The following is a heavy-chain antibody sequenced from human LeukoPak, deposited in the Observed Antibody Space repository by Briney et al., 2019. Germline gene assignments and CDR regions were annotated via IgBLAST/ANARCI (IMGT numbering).Heavy chain of an antibody. J-gene: IGHJ4*02. CDR3: ASRAGKPGNTPWCFDC. CDR2: IKQDGSER. D-gene: IGHD1-7*01. V-gene: IGHV3-7*01. Sequence: GGSLGLSCAASGFAFSNYWMTWVRQAPGKGPEWVANIKQDGSERNYVDSVKGRFTIARDNTKNSLYLQMTSLRGEDTAVYYCASRAGKPGNTPWCFDCWGQGALVTVSS. CDR1: GFAFSNYW.